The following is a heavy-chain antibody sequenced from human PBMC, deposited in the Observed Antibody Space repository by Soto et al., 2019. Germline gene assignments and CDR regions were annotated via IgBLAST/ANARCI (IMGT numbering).Heavy chain of an antibody. J-gene: IGHJ4*02. CDR1: GYAFTCYY. D-gene: IGHD3-22*01. CDR2: INPNSGGT. Sequence: ASVKVSYKASGYAFTCYYMHWVRQAPGQGLEWMGWINPNSGGTNYAQKFQGRVTMTRDTSISTAYMELSRLRSDDTAVYYCARGPRMIVVVIDWGQGTLVTVSS. CDR3: ARGPRMIVVVID. V-gene: IGHV1-2*02.